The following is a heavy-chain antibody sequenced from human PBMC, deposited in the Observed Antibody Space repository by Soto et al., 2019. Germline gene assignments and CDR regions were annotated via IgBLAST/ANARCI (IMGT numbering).Heavy chain of an antibody. D-gene: IGHD3-3*01. CDR1: GYTFKRYG. Sequence: GASVKVSCKASGYTFKRYGITWVRQAPGQGLEWMGWISADNGNTNSAQKFQDRVTMTTDASTNTAYMELRTLSSDDTAVYYCARSKVDYWSGNFDYWGQGTLVTVSS. CDR3: ARSKVDYWSGNFDY. CDR2: ISADNGNT. V-gene: IGHV1-18*01. J-gene: IGHJ4*02.